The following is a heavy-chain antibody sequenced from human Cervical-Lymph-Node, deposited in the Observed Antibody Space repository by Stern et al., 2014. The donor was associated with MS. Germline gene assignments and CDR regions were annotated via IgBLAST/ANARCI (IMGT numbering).Heavy chain of an antibody. D-gene: IGHD1-1*01. J-gene: IGHJ4*02. Sequence: QVQLVQSGAEVKKPGAAVKVSCKASGYNFTTNTLHWVRQAPGQSLEWMGWINTDNGYTRYSQKVQGRVTITRDTYSNTVYMEMSSLRSEDTAIYYCARDISVLLRRIQLGVAHYFDYWGQGTLVTVTS. CDR3: ARDISVLLRRIQLGVAHYFDY. CDR1: GYNFTTNT. V-gene: IGHV1-3*04. CDR2: INTDNGYT.